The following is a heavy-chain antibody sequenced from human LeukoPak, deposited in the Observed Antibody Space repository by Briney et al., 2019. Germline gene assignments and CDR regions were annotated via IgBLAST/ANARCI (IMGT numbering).Heavy chain of an antibody. CDR3: ARDGETARTADY. Sequence: PGASLRLSCAASGFTFSSYAMIWVRQIPGKGLEGLEWVSSISGSGSSTYSADSVKGRFTVSRDNSKNTLYLQMDSLRAEDTAAYYCARDGETARTADYWGQGTLVTVSS. V-gene: IGHV3-23*01. J-gene: IGHJ4*02. CDR2: ISGSGSST. D-gene: IGHD1/OR15-1a*01. CDR1: GFTFSSYA.